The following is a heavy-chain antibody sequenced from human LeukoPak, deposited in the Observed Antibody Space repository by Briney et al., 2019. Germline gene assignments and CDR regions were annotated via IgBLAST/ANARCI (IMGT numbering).Heavy chain of an antibody. CDR1: GGSISSGSYY. CDR3: AREYDFWSGYYVDAFDI. D-gene: IGHD3-3*01. J-gene: IGHJ3*02. CDR2: IYTSGST. Sequence: SHTLSLTCTVSGGSISSGSYYWSWIRQPAGTGLEWIGRIYTSGSTNYNPSLKSRVTISVDTSKNQFSLKLSSVTAADTAVYYCAREYDFWSGYYVDAFDIWGQGTMVTVSS. V-gene: IGHV4-61*02.